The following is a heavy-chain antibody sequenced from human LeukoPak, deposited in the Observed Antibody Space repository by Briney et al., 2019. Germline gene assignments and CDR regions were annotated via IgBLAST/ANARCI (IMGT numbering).Heavy chain of an antibody. CDR1: GFTFNDYA. CDR3: AKFTHVGDYYYYNVDV. D-gene: IGHD4-17*01. Sequence: GGSLRLSCAASGFTFNDYAMHWVRQAPGKGLEWVSGISWNSGSIGYADSVKGRFTISRDNAKNSLYLQMNSLRAEDTALYYCAKFTHVGDYYYYNVDVWGQGTTVTVSS. V-gene: IGHV3-9*01. CDR2: ISWNSGSI. J-gene: IGHJ6*02.